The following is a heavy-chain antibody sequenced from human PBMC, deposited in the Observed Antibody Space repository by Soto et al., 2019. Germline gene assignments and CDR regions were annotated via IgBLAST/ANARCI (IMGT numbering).Heavy chain of an antibody. V-gene: IGHV4-31*03. CDR3: ARVTPYEPPSYNFDY. Sequence: QVQLQESGPGLVKPSQTLSLTCTVSGGSISSGGYYWSWIRQHPGKGLEWVGYIYYSGSTYYNPSLKSRVTISVDTSKNHCSLKLSSVTAADTAVYYCARVTPYEPPSYNFDYWGQGTLVTVSS. D-gene: IGHD5-12*01. J-gene: IGHJ4*02. CDR1: GGSISSGGYY. CDR2: IYYSGST.